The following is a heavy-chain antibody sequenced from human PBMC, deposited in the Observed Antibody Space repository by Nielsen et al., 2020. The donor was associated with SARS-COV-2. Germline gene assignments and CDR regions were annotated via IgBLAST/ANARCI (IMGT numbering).Heavy chain of an antibody. CDR3: ATASRITIFGVVQMAYYYGMDV. Sequence: WVRQAPGQGLEWMGRINPNSGGTNYAQKFQGRVTMTRDTSISTAYMELSRLRSDDTAVYYCATASRITIFGVVQMAYYYGMDVWGQGTTVTVSS. D-gene: IGHD3-3*01. J-gene: IGHJ6*02. CDR2: INPNSGGT. V-gene: IGHV1-2*06.